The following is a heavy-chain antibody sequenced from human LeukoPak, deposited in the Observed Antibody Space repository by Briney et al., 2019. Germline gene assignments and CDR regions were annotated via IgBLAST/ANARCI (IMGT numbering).Heavy chain of an antibody. CDR2: ISYDGSNK. CDR1: GFTFSSYA. V-gene: IGHV3-30*04. Sequence: GGSLRLSCAASGFTFSSYAMHWVRQAPGKGLEWVAVISYDGSNKYYADSVKGRYTISRDNSKNTLYLQMNSLRAEDTAVYYCARDRPGGSYYFYFDYWGQGTLVTVSS. J-gene: IGHJ4*02. D-gene: IGHD1-26*01. CDR3: ARDRPGGSYYFYFDY.